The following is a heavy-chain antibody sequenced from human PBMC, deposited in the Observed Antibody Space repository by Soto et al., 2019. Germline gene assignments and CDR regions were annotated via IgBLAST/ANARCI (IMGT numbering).Heavy chain of an antibody. D-gene: IGHD3-22*01. CDR1: GGTFSSYA. V-gene: IGHV1-69*13. Sequence: SVKVSCMASGGTFSSYAISWVRQAPGQGLEWMGGIIPIFGTANYAQKFQGRVTITADESTSTAYMELSSLRSEDTAVYYCARVDYYDSSGYPWYFDLWGRGTLVTVS. J-gene: IGHJ2*01. CDR2: IIPIFGTA. CDR3: ARVDYYDSSGYPWYFDL.